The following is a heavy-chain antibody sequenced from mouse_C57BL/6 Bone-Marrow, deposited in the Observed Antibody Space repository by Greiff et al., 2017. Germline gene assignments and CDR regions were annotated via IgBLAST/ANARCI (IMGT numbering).Heavy chain of an antibody. J-gene: IGHJ1*03. Sequence: VQLKQPGAELVKPGASVKMSCKASGYTFTSYWITCVKQRPGQGLEWIGDIYPGSGSTNYNEKFKSKATLTVDTSSSTAYMQLSSLTSEDSAVYYCARPYYSNYWYCDVWGTGTTVTVSS. V-gene: IGHV1-55*01. D-gene: IGHD2-5*01. CDR2: IYPGSGST. CDR1: GYTFTSYW. CDR3: ARPYYSNYWYCDV.